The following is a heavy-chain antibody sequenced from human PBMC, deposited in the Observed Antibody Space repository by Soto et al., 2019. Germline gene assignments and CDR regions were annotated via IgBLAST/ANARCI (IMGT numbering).Heavy chain of an antibody. CDR1: GGSFSTYG. Sequence: QVQLVQSGAEVKKPGSSVKVSCKASGGSFSTYGISWVRQAPGQGLEWMGGFLPVFTTAKYAKKFQGSVAITVNESTYTAYVELSSLSSEDTAVYFCARAGVYVSRTTVRHGALDIWGQGTVVTVSS. J-gene: IGHJ3*02. CDR3: ARAGVYVSRTTVRHGALDI. CDR2: FLPVFTTA. V-gene: IGHV1-69*01. D-gene: IGHD4-17*01.